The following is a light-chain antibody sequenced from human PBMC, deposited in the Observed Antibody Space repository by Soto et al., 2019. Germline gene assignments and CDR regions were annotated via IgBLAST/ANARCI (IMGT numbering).Light chain of an antibody. CDR1: QSISSW. CDR3: QQYNSYPLT. V-gene: IGKV1-5*03. Sequence: DIQMTQSHSTLSASVGDRVTITCRASQSISSWLAWYQQKPGKTPKLLIYKAPSLESGVPSRFSGSGSGTEVTLTISSLQPDDFATYYCQQYNSYPLTFGGGAKVEIK. J-gene: IGKJ4*01. CDR2: KAP.